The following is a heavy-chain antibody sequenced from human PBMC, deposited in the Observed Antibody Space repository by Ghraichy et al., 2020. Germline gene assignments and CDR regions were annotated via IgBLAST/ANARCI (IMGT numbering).Heavy chain of an antibody. CDR1: GFTFGSYG. D-gene: IGHD4-11*01. CDR3: AKAGDNSWARPPDY. J-gene: IGHJ4*02. V-gene: IGHV3-23*01. CDR2: LTGSGATT. Sequence: GGSLRLSCVASGFTFGSYGMSWVRQAPGKGLEWVSSLTGSGATTYYADSVRGRFTISRDNSKNTLYLQMNSVTADDTAIYYCAKAGDNSWARPPDYWGQGSLVIVSS.